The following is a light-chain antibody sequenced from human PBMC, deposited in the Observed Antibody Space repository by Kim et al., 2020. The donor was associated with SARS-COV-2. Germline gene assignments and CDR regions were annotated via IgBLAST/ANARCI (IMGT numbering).Light chain of an antibody. CDR3: CSYATSRSYV. CDR2: DVS. CDR1: SSDVGAYNY. V-gene: IGLV2-14*04. J-gene: IGLJ1*01. Sequence: GQSSTCSCTGTSSDVGAYNYVSWDQLHPGKAPELMVFDVSERPSGRANRFSGSKSGNTASLTITGRQAEDEADYYCCSYATSRSYVFGTGTTVTV.